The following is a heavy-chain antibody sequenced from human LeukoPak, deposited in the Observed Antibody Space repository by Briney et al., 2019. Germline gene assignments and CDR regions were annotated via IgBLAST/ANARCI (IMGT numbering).Heavy chain of an antibody. CDR2: VYNSGST. D-gene: IGHD6-13*01. J-gene: IGHJ4*02. V-gene: IGHV4-61*02. CDR1: GGSISRGSYY. Sequence: SETLSLTYIVSGGSISRGSYYWNWIRQPAGKGLEWMGRVYNSGSTNYNPSLKSRVTISTDMSKNQFSLKLSSVTAADTAVYYCESHATYSSSLGDCWGQGTLVIVSS. CDR3: ESHATYSSSLGDC.